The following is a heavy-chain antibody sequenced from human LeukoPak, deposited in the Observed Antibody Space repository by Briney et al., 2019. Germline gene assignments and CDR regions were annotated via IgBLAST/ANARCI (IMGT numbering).Heavy chain of an antibody. Sequence: GGSLRLSCAASGFTFSSYAMSWVRQAPGKGLEWVSAISGSGGSTYYADSVKGRFTISRDNPKNTLYLQMNSLRAEDTAVYYCAKDLEITMIVVVIPSPFDYWGQGTLVTVSS. CDR2: ISGSGGST. CDR1: GFTFSSYA. CDR3: AKDLEITMIVVVIPSPFDY. J-gene: IGHJ4*02. D-gene: IGHD3-22*01. V-gene: IGHV3-23*01.